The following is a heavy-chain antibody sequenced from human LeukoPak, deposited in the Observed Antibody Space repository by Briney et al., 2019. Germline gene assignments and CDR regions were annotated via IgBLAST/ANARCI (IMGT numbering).Heavy chain of an antibody. J-gene: IGHJ4*02. V-gene: IGHV4-59*01. D-gene: IGHD5-24*01. Sequence: SETQSLTCTASGGSISSYYWSWIRQPPGKGLEWIGYIYYSGSTNYNPSLKSRVTISVDTSKNQFSLKLSSVTAADTAVYYCARGEWLQVFDYWGQGTLVTVSS. CDR3: ARGEWLQVFDY. CDR2: IYYSGST. CDR1: GGSISSYY.